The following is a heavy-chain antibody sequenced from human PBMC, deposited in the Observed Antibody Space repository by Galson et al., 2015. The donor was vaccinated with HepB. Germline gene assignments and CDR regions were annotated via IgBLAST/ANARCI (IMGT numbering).Heavy chain of an antibody. V-gene: IGHV1-69*13. CDR3: ARDSGITIFGVVRYGMDV. J-gene: IGHJ6*02. CDR2: IIPIFGTA. CDR1: GGTFSSYA. D-gene: IGHD3-3*01. Sequence: SVKVSCKASGGTFSSYAISWVRQAPGQGLEWMGGIIPIFGTANYAQKFQGRVTITADESTSTAYMELSSLRSEDTAVYYCARDSGITIFGVVRYGMDVWGQGTTVTVSS.